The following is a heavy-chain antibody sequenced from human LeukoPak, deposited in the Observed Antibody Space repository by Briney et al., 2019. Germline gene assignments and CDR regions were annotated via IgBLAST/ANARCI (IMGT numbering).Heavy chain of an antibody. CDR3: ARETQSGLRFLDY. D-gene: IGHD5-12*01. J-gene: IGHJ4*02. CDR1: GFTFTDYA. CDR2: ISSSSSCI. V-gene: IGHV3-21*01. Sequence: RGSLRLSCATSGFTFTDYAMNWVRQAPGKWLEWVSSISSSSSCIYYADSVKGRFTISRDNAKNSLYLQMNSLRAEDTAVYYCARETQSGLRFLDYWGQGTLVTVSS.